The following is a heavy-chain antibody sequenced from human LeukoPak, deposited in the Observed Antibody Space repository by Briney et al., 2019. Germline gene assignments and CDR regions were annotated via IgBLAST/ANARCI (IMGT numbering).Heavy chain of an antibody. CDR2: INPSGGST. D-gene: IGHD3-22*01. CDR3: ARDGAYYYDSSGYSPSGY. V-gene: IGHV1-46*01. CDR1: GYTFTSYY. J-gene: IGHJ4*02. Sequence: ASVKVSCKASGYTFTSYYMHWVRQAPGQGLEWMGIINPSGGSTSYAQKFQGRVTMTRDTSTSTVYMELSSLRSEDTAVYYCARDGAYYYDSSGYSPSGYWGQGTLVTVSS.